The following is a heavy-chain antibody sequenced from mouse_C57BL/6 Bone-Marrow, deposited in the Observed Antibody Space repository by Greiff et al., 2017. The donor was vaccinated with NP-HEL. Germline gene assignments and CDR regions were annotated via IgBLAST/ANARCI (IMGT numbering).Heavy chain of an antibody. V-gene: IGHV1-7*01. CDR3: ARYRASTGTRAIDY. CDR1: GYTFTSYW. J-gene: IGHJ4*01. CDR2: INPSSGYT. D-gene: IGHD4-1*02. Sequence: QVQLKESGAELAKPGASVKLSCKASGYTFTSYWMHWVKQRPGQGLEWIGYINPSSGYTKYNQKFKGKATLTADKSSSTAYMQLSSLTYEDSAVYYCARYRASTGTRAIDYWGQGTSVTVSS.